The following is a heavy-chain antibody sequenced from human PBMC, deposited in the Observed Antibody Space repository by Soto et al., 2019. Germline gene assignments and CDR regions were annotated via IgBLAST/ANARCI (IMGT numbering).Heavy chain of an antibody. D-gene: IGHD2-2*01. Sequence: EVQLLESGGGLVQPGGSLRLSCAASGFTFSSYAMSWVRQAPGKGLEWVAAISGSGGSTYYADSVKGRFTISRDNSKNKLYLQMHSLRAEDTAVYYCGKEGYELQFDYWGQGTLVTVSS. CDR3: GKEGYELQFDY. V-gene: IGHV3-23*01. CDR1: GFTFSSYA. J-gene: IGHJ4*02. CDR2: ISGSGGST.